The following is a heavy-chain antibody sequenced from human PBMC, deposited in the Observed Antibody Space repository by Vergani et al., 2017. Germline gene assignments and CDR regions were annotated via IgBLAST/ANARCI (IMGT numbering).Heavy chain of an antibody. CDR1: GFTFSNYW. CDR3: ARDGWELLDYFYYMDV. V-gene: IGHV3-74*01. J-gene: IGHJ6*03. D-gene: IGHD1-26*01. CDR2: INGDGDST. Sequence: VQLVESGGGLVQPGGSLRLSCTASGFTFSNYWMQWVRQAPGKGLMWFSRINGDGDSTSYADSVKGRFTIARDNAKNTLYLQMDSLRAEDTAVYYCARDGWELLDYFYYMDVWGKGTTVTVSS.